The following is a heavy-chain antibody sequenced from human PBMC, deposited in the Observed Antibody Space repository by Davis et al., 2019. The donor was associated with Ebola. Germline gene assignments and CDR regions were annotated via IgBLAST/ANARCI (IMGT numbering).Heavy chain of an antibody. D-gene: IGHD6-19*01. CDR3: ARDRGMIAVAGTADY. CDR1: GFTFSSYG. V-gene: IGHV3-33*08. CDR2: IWYDGSNK. Sequence: GESLKISCAASGFTFSSYGMHWVRQAPGKGLEWVAVIWYDGSNKYYADSVKGRFTISRDNSKNTLYLQMNSLRAEDTAVYYCARDRGMIAVAGTADYWGQGTLVTVSS. J-gene: IGHJ4*02.